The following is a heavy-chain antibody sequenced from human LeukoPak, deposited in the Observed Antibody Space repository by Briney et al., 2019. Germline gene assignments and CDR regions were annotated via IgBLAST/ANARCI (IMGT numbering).Heavy chain of an antibody. Sequence: SETLSLTCSLSGGSISTGYYWDWIRQPPGKGLEWIGTFYHGGSTYYNPSLKSRVTISLDTSRNQFSLKLNSVTAADTAVYYCAKSNGYGLVDIWGQGTMVTVSS. CDR3: AKSNGYGLVDI. V-gene: IGHV4-38-2*02. D-gene: IGHD3-10*01. J-gene: IGHJ3*02. CDR1: GGSISTGYY. CDR2: FYHGGST.